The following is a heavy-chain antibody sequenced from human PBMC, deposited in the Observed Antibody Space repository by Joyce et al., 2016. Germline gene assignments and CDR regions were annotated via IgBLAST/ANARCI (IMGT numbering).Heavy chain of an antibody. CDR2: IKPSDGFE. Sequence: QVQLVQSGAEVNKPGASVKVSCEASGYLFSSYYMHWVRQAPGQGLEWMGLIKPSDGFEIYAQKFRGSVTLTSDTSTSTFYMELSSLRSEDTALYYCARAAGHSWHYLDYWGQGTLVTASS. D-gene: IGHD4-23*01. J-gene: IGHJ4*02. CDR1: GYLFSSYY. CDR3: ARAAGHSWHYLDY. V-gene: IGHV1-46*01.